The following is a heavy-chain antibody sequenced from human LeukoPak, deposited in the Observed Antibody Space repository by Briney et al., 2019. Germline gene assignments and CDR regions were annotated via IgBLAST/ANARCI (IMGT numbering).Heavy chain of an antibody. D-gene: IGHD3-16*01. J-gene: IGHJ3*01. CDR1: GGSISSSSYY. Sequence: PSETLSLTCTVSGGSISSSSYYWGWIRQPPGKGLEWIGSIYYSGSTYYNPSLKSRVTISVDTSKNQFSLKLSSVTAADTAVYYCARDRGSFWGQGTMVTVSS. CDR3: ARDRGSF. V-gene: IGHV4-39*07. CDR2: IYYSGST.